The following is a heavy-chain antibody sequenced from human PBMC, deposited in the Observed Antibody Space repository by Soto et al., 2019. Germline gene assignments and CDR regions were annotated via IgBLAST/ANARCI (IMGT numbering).Heavy chain of an antibody. CDR1: GYTFTSYG. D-gene: IGHD6-13*01. CDR3: VRRHVSATGIDWFDP. CDR2: INAANGDT. J-gene: IGHJ5*02. Sequence: ASVKVSCKASGYTFTSYGIHWVRQAPGQRLEWMGWINAANGDTKYSPKFQGRVTITRDTSASTAYMELSSLRSEDTAVYYCVRRHVSATGIDWFDPWGQGTLVIV. V-gene: IGHV1-3*01.